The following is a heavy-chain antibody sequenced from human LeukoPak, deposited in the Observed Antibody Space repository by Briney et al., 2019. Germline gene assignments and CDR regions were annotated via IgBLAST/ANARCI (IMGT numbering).Heavy chain of an antibody. CDR3: ARSRGGRGIVVVVAATVYFDY. CDR2: IKQDGSEK. D-gene: IGHD2-15*01. Sequence: GGSLRLSCAASGFTFSSYWMSWVRQAPGKGLEGVANIKQDGSEKYYVDSVKGRFTISRDNAKNSLYLQMNSLRAEDTAVYYCARSRGGRGIVVVVAATVYFDYWGQGTLVTVSS. J-gene: IGHJ4*02. CDR1: GFTFSSYW. V-gene: IGHV3-7*01.